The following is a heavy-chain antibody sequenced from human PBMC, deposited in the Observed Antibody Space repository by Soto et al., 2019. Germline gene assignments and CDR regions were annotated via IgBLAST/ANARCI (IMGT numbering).Heavy chain of an antibody. Sequence: SVKVSCKASGGTFSSYAISWVRQAPGQGLEWMGGIIPIFGTANYAQKFQGRVTITADESTSTAYMELSSLRSEDTAVYYCATGGYQLLGNYYYYGMDVWGQGTTVTVSS. D-gene: IGHD2-2*01. CDR3: ATGGYQLLGNYYYYGMDV. CDR2: IIPIFGTA. CDR1: GGTFSSYA. V-gene: IGHV1-69*13. J-gene: IGHJ6*02.